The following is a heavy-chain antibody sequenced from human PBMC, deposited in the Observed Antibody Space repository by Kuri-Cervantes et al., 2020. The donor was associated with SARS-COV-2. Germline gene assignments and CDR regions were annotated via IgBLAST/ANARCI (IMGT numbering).Heavy chain of an antibody. Sequence: SETLSLTCTVSGGSISSYYWSWIGQLPGKGLEWIGYIYYSGSTNYNPSLKRRVTISVDTSKTQSSLKLSSVTAADPAVYYCARELSIPEYYFDYWGQGTLVTVSS. CDR3: ARELSIPEYYFDY. CDR2: IYYSGST. J-gene: IGHJ4*02. V-gene: IGHV4-59*01. CDR1: GGSISSYY. D-gene: IGHD2-21*01.